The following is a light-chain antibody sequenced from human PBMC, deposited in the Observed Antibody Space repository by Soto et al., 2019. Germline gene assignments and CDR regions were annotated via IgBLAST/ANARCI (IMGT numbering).Light chain of an antibody. Sequence: DLRMPQSLSSLSASVRDRVTITCRASQSIGSNLNWYQQSPGRAPKLLVFAASSKSRGVPLRFDARGSGTDFSLTINSLQPEDVATYYCQQTHTFPWTFGQGTKVDVK. J-gene: IGKJ1*01. CDR1: QSIGSN. CDR3: QQTHTFPWT. CDR2: AAS. V-gene: IGKV1-39*01.